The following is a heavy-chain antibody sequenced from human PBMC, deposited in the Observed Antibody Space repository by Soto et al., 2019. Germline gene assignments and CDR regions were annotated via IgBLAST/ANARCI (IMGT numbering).Heavy chain of an antibody. CDR3: VRHVDGSGWWDYFDS. Sequence: TSETLSLTCTVSGDSISSGGYYWGWIRQPPGKGLEWIGSIHSTGSTYNNPSLKSRLTMSVDTSNNHFFLSLSSVTAADTAVYYCVRHVDGSGWWDYFDSWGQGTLVTVSS. CDR2: IHSTGST. CDR1: GDSISSGGYY. J-gene: IGHJ4*02. D-gene: IGHD6-19*01. V-gene: IGHV4-39*01.